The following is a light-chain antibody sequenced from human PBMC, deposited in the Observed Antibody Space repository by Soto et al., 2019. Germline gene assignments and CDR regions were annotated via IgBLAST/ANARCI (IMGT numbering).Light chain of an antibody. CDR1: QSVSRNY. CDR3: QQYGDSPRT. J-gene: IGKJ1*01. V-gene: IGKV3-20*01. CDR2: GAS. Sequence: EIVLTQSPGTLSLSPGERATLSCRASQSVSRNYLAWYQHKPGHAPTLIIYGASRRTPGITYRFSGRGSGTDFTLTISGLEPEDFAVYYCQQYGDSPRTFGQGTKVEIK.